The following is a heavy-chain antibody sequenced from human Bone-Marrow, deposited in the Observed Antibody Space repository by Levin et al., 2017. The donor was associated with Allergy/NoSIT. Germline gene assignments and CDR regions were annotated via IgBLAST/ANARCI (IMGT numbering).Heavy chain of an antibody. CDR1: GLSISTYW. CDR3: VRDGAGGCYFDN. J-gene: IGHJ4*02. D-gene: IGHD6-19*01. CDR2: IKQDGTEK. V-gene: IGHV3-7*01. Sequence: PGGSLRLSCTASGLSISTYWMSWVRQAPGKGLEWVANIKQDGTEKYYVDSVKGRFTISRDNAKKSLYVQMNDLRAEDTAVYYCVRDGAGGCYFDNWGQGTLVTVSS.